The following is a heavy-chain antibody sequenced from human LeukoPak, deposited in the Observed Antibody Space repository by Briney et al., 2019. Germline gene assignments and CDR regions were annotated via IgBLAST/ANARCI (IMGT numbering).Heavy chain of an antibody. Sequence: GGSLRLSCAASGFTFSSYVMHWVRQVPGKRLEWVALISNDGSSKYYADSVKGRFTISRDNSKNTLYLQMSSLRTEDTAVYYCARGGSDWYNGDYWGQGTLVTVSS. J-gene: IGHJ4*02. D-gene: IGHD6-19*01. CDR3: ARGGSDWYNGDY. V-gene: IGHV3-30-3*01. CDR2: ISNDGSSK. CDR1: GFTFSSYV.